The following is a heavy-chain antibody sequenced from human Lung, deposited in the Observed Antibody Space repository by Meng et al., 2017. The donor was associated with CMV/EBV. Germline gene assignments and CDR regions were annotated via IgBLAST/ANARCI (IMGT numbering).Heavy chain of an antibody. CDR2: IKSKTDGGTT. V-gene: IGHV3-15*01. D-gene: IGHD2-2*01. CDR1: GFTFSNAW. J-gene: IGHJ5*02. CDR3: TKEHCSSTSCYPVWFDP. Sequence: GGSXRPXXAAPGFTFSNAWMSWVRQAPGKGLEWVGRIKSKTDGGTTDYAATVKGRFTISRDESKNTLYLQMNSLKTEDTAVYYCTKEHCSSTSCYPVWFDPWXQGTXVTVAS.